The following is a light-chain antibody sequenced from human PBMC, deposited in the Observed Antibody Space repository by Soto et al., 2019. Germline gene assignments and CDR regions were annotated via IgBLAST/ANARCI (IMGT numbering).Light chain of an antibody. Sequence: QSALTQPPSVSGSPGQSVTISCTGTSSDVGSYNRVSWYQQPPGTAPKLMIYEVSSRPSGVPDRFSGSKSGNTASLTISGLQAEDEGDYYCSSYTSSSPVVFGGGTKLTVL. CDR2: EVS. CDR1: SSDVGSYNR. J-gene: IGLJ2*01. CDR3: SSYTSSSPVV. V-gene: IGLV2-18*02.